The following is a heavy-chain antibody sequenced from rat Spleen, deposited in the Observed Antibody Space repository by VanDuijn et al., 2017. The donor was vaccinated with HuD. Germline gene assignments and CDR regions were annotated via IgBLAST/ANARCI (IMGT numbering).Heavy chain of an antibody. CDR2: IWGGGGT. D-gene: IGHD1-1*01. V-gene: IGHV2-1*01. J-gene: IGHJ4*01. Sequence: QVQLKESGPGLVQPSQTLSLTCTVSGFSLTSDGVHWVRQPPGKGLEWMGRIWGGGGTDYNSALKSRLSISRDTSKSQVFLKMNSLQTEDTAIYFCRQDIVTTALMDAWGKGASVTVSS. CDR1: GFSLTSDG. CDR3: RQDIVTTALMDA.